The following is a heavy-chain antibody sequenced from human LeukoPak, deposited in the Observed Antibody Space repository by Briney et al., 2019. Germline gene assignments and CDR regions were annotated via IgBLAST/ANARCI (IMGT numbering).Heavy chain of an antibody. J-gene: IGHJ5*02. D-gene: IGHD5-12*01. V-gene: IGHV3-15*01. CDR1: VFTFNHTL. CDR2: IKNNGVGGTT. Sequence: KTGGSLRLSSAAPVFTFNHTLMSWVSQAPGKGLEWVGRIKNNGVGGTTDYAAPVKGRFTISRDDSTNTLCLQMNSLKSVDTAAYSWIEATQGIVATNPFDPWGQGTPVIVSS. CDR3: IEATQGIVATNPFDP.